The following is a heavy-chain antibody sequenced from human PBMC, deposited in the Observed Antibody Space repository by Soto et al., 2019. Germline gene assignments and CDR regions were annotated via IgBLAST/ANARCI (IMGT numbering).Heavy chain of an antibody. V-gene: IGHV4-59*01. D-gene: IGHD1-7*01. CDR1: GGSISSYY. CDR2: IYYSGST. J-gene: IGHJ5*02. Sequence: SETLSLTCTVSGGSISSYYWSWIRQPPGKGLEWIGYIYYSGSTNYNPSLKSRVTISVDTSKNQFSLKLSSVTAAVTAVYYCARETGTTAWFDPWGQGTLVTVSS. CDR3: ARETGTTAWFDP.